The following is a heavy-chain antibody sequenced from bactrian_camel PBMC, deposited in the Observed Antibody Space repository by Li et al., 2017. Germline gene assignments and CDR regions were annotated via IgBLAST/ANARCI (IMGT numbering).Heavy chain of an antibody. J-gene: IGHJ4*01. CDR2: IYTGGGST. Sequence: DVQLVESGGGSVQAGGSLRLSCAASGVTSSTKCMGWFRQAPGKEREGVAAIYTGGGSTYYADSVKGRFTVSRDNNNKNIMYLQMNDLRPEDTAVYYRSADSHQNYCLHQGTQVTVS. CDR1: GVTSSTKC. V-gene: IGHV3S31*01. D-gene: IGHD1*01.